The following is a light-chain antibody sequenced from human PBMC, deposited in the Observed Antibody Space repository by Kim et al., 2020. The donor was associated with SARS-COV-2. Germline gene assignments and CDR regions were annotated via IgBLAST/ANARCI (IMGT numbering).Light chain of an antibody. CDR1: QSISTY. Sequence: DIQMTQSPSSLSASVGDRITMTCRAGQSISTYLSWYQHKPGRAPKLLISFASNLQSGVPSRFSGSGSGTDFTLTISSLQPEVFATYYCQQSYNTPWTFGQGTKVDIK. CDR3: QQSYNTPWT. CDR2: FAS. V-gene: IGKV1-39*01. J-gene: IGKJ1*01.